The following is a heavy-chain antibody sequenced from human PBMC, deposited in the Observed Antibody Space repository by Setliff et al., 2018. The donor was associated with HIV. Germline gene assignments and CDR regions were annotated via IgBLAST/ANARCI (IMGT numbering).Heavy chain of an antibody. CDR1: GGSISSYH. Sequence: SSETLSLTCTVSGGSISSYHWAWIRQPAGKGLEWIGHIYTSGSPHYKSSLTSRLTISLDTSRNQFSLKLTSVTAADSATYYCARWVYNSAWSLDYWGQGTLVTVSS. V-gene: IGHV4-4*07. J-gene: IGHJ4*02. CDR2: IYTSGSP. D-gene: IGHD6-19*01. CDR3: ARWVYNSAWSLDY.